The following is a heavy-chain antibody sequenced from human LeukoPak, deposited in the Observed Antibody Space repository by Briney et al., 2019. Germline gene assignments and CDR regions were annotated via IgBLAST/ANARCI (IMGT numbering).Heavy chain of an antibody. D-gene: IGHD3-22*01. J-gene: IGHJ3*02. CDR1: GFTFSSYG. Sequence: PGGSLRLSCAASGFTFSSYGMHWVRQAPGKGLEWVAFIRYDGSNKYYADSVKGRFTISRENAKNSLYLQMNSLRAGDTAVYYCARGLHDSSGYSAFDIWGQGTMVTVSS. CDR2: IRYDGSNK. V-gene: IGHV3-30*02. CDR3: ARGLHDSSGYSAFDI.